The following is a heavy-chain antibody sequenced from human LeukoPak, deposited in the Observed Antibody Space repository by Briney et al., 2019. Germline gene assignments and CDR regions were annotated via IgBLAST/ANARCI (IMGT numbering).Heavy chain of an antibody. J-gene: IGHJ6*03. CDR2: IYSGGST. V-gene: IGHV3-53*05. CDR1: GFTVSSNY. Sequence: PGGSLRLSCAASGFTVSSNYMSWVRQAPGKGLEWVSVIYSGGSTYYADSVKGRFTISRDNSKNTLYLQMNSLRSEDTAVYYCARGERWPLYYMDVWGKGTTVTVSS. D-gene: IGHD5-24*01. CDR3: ARGERWPLYYMDV.